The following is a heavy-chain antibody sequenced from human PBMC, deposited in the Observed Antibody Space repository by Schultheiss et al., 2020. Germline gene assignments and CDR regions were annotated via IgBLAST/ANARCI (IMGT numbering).Heavy chain of an antibody. CDR1: GGSISSGGYY. CDR2: IYYSGST. J-gene: IGHJ4*02. CDR3: ARAPLLRYFDLGYYFDY. D-gene: IGHD3-9*01. V-gene: IGHV4-31*03. Sequence: SQTLSLTCTVSGGSISSGGYYWSWIRQHPGKGLEWIGYIYYSGSTYYNPSLKSRVTISVDTSKNQFSLKLSSVTAADTAVYYCARAPLLRYFDLGYYFDYWGQGTLVTGLL.